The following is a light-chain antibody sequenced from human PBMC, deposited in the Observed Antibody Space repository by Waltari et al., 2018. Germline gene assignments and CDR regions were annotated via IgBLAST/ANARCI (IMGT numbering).Light chain of an antibody. CDR1: QSISRW. Sequence: DIQMTQSPSTLSASVGDRVTINCRASQSISRWLDWYQQKPGKAPKLLIYEASSLESGVPSRFSGSGSGTEFTLTISSLKTDDSAIYYCQQYDSYSPLTFGGGTKVQIK. CDR3: QQYDSYSPLT. CDR2: EAS. J-gene: IGKJ4*01. V-gene: IGKV1-5*03.